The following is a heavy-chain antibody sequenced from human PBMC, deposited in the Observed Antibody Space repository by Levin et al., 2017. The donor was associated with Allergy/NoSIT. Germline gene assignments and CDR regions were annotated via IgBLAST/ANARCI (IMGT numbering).Heavy chain of an antibody. CDR1: GYNFTNYW. CDR3: TRLTVSAAGAR. V-gene: IGHV5-10-1*01. Sequence: PGESLKISCKGSGYNFTNYWITWVRQMPGKGLEYVGKIDPSDSYTNYSPSFQGHVTISTDKSISTAYLQWSSLKASDTAMYYCTRLTVSAAGARWGQGTLVTVSS. J-gene: IGHJ4*02. CDR2: IDPSDSYT. D-gene: IGHD6-13*01.